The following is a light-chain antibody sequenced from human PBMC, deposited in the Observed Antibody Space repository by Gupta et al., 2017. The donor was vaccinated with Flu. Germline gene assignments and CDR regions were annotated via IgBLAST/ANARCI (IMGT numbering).Light chain of an antibody. CDR1: ALPRKY. CDR3: YSTDATNGHNV. V-gene: IGLV3-10*01. J-gene: IGLJ2*01. Sequence: SSELPPPPSVSVSPGQTARITCSGDALPRKYSYWYQQKSGQAPLLVIYEDSRRPSGIPERFSGSSSETTATLTISGAQVEDEADYYCYSTDATNGHNVFGGGTKLTVL. CDR2: EDS.